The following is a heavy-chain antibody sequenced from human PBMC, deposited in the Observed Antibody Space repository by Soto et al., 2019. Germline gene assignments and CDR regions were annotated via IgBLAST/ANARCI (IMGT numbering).Heavy chain of an antibody. D-gene: IGHD3-10*01. CDR2: IIPIFGTA. V-gene: IGHV1-69*13. CDR1: GGTFSTYS. Sequence: SVEVSCKASGGTFSTYSISWVRQAPGQGLEWMGGIIPIFGTANYAQKFQGRVTITADESTSTAYMELSSLRSEDTAVYYCARGLMGRGSPYKPNWFDPWGQGTLVTVSS. CDR3: ARGLMGRGSPYKPNWFDP. J-gene: IGHJ5*02.